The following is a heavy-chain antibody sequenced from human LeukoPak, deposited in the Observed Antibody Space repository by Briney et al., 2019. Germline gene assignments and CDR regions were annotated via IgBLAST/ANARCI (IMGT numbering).Heavy chain of an antibody. D-gene: IGHD1-26*01. Sequence: GASLQISCKGSGYSFTSYWIGWVRQMPGKGLEGMGFIYPGDSDTRYSPSFQGQVTISADKSISTAYLQWSSLKASDTAMYYCARRRDLYSGSYYPFDYWGQGTLVTVSS. CDR2: IYPGDSDT. CDR1: GYSFTSYW. J-gene: IGHJ4*02. CDR3: ARRRDLYSGSYYPFDY. V-gene: IGHV5-51*01.